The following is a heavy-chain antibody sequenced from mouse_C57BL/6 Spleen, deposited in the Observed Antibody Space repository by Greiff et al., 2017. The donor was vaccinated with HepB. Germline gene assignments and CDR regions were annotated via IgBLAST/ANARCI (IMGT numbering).Heavy chain of an antibody. J-gene: IGHJ1*03. CDR3: ASSMVALCFDV. CDR2: IRNKANAYTT. Sequence: EVQLVESGGGLVQPGGSLSLSCAASGFTFTDYYMSWVRQPPGKALEWLGFIRNKANAYTTAYSASVKGRFTIYRDNSQSIRYLQMNALRAVDSATYFCASSMVALCFDVWGTGTTVTVSS. CDR1: GFTFTDYY. V-gene: IGHV7-3*01.